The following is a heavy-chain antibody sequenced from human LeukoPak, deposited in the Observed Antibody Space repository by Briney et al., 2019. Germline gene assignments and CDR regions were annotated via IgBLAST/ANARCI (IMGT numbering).Heavy chain of an antibody. Sequence: GGSLRLSCAASGVTFSDYYMSWIRQAPGKGLEWVSYISSSSSYTNYADSVKGRFTISRDNAKNSLYLQMNSLRAEDTAVYYCARSPEYYCSSTSCLYYYGMDVWGQGTTVTVSS. CDR2: ISSSSSYT. CDR1: GVTFSDYY. V-gene: IGHV3-11*06. CDR3: ARSPEYYCSSTSCLYYYGMDV. J-gene: IGHJ6*02. D-gene: IGHD2-2*01.